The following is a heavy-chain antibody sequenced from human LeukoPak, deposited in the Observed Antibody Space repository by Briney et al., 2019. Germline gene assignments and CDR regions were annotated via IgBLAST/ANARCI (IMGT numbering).Heavy chain of an antibody. J-gene: IGHJ4*02. Sequence: GGSLRLSCAASGFTFSSYEMNWVRQAPGKGLEWVSYISSSGGTIYYADSVKGRFTISRDNSKNSLYLQMNSLRAEDTAIYYCARDVRRDILTGYAGWGQGTLVTVSS. CDR3: ARDVRRDILTGYAG. CDR1: GFTFSSYE. D-gene: IGHD3-9*01. CDR2: ISSSGGTI. V-gene: IGHV3-48*03.